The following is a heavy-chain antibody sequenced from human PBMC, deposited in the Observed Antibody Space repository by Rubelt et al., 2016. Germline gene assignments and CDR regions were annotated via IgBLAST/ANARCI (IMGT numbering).Heavy chain of an antibody. CDR3: ASLQYSSGWYSDY. Sequence: QVQLVQSGAEVKKPGASVKVSCKASGYTFTSHYMHWVRQAPGQGLEWMGRIIPILGIANYERKFQGRVTITADKSTGTAYMELSRLRSEDTAVYYCASLQYSSGWYSDYWGQGTLVTVSS. CDR2: IIPILGIA. J-gene: IGHJ4*02. V-gene: IGHV1-69*09. D-gene: IGHD6-19*01. CDR1: GYTFTSHY.